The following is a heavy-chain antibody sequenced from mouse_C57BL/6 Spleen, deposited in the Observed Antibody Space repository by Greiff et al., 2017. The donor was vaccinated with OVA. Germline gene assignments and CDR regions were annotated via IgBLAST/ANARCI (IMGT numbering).Heavy chain of an antibody. CDR2: INPGSGGT. Sequence: VQLQQSGAELVRPGTSVKVSCKASGYAFTNYLIEWVKQRPGQGLEWIGVINPGSGGTNYNEKFKGKATLTADKSSSTAYMQLSSLTSEDSAVYFCARYYGSSYEGFAYWGQGTLVTVSA. CDR3: ARYYGSSYEGFAY. CDR1: GYAFTNYL. J-gene: IGHJ3*01. V-gene: IGHV1-54*01. D-gene: IGHD1-1*01.